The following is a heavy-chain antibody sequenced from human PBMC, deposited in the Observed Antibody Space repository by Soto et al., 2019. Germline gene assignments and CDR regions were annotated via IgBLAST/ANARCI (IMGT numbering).Heavy chain of an antibody. D-gene: IGHD3-22*01. V-gene: IGHV1-18*04. J-gene: IGHJ6*02. Sequence: QVQLVQSGGEVKKPGASMKVSCKASGYTFTSYGISWVRQAPGLGLEWMGWISGYNGNTNYAQNLHGRVTMTTDTFSSTAYMELRSLRSADTAVDYCVRVSRVTFYDSSAYRNYYYSGMDVWGQGTTVTVSS. CDR1: GYTFTSYG. CDR3: VRVSRVTFYDSSAYRNYYYSGMDV. CDR2: ISGYNGNT.